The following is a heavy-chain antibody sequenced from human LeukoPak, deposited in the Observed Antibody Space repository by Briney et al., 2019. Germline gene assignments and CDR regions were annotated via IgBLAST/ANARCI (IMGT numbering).Heavy chain of an antibody. CDR1: GFTVSSNY. CDR3: ARDSDYYDSRGSLGAY. J-gene: IGHJ4*02. Sequence: AGGSLRLSCAASGFTVSSNYMSWVRQAPGKGLEWVSVIYSGGSTYYADSVKGRFTISRDNSKNTLYLQMNSLRAEDPAVYYCARDSDYYDSRGSLGAYWGQGTLVTVSS. V-gene: IGHV3-53*01. D-gene: IGHD3-22*01. CDR2: IYSGGST.